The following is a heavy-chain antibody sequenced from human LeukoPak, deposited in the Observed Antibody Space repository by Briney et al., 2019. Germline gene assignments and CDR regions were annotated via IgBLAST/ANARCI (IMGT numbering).Heavy chain of an antibody. Sequence: GGSLRLSCAASGFTFSSYWMTWVRHAPGKGLEWVANIKQDGSEKYYVDSVKGRFTISRDNAKNSLYLQMNSLRAEDTALYYCAKGLYDFWSGYYPTSFDYWGQGTLVTVSS. J-gene: IGHJ4*02. D-gene: IGHD3-3*01. CDR3: AKGLYDFWSGYYPTSFDY. V-gene: IGHV3-7*03. CDR1: GFTFSSYW. CDR2: IKQDGSEK.